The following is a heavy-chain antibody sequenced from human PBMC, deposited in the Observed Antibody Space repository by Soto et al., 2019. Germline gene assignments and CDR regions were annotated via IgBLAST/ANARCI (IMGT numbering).Heavy chain of an antibody. Sequence: VASVKVSCKASGYTFTSYGISWVRQAPGQGLEWMGWISAYNGNTNYAQKLQGRVTMTTDTSTSTAYMELRSLRSDDTAVYYCARSLYDFWSGYSGPYGMDVWGQGTTVTVSS. CDR1: GYTFTSYG. D-gene: IGHD3-3*01. V-gene: IGHV1-18*04. CDR2: ISAYNGNT. CDR3: ARSLYDFWSGYSGPYGMDV. J-gene: IGHJ6*02.